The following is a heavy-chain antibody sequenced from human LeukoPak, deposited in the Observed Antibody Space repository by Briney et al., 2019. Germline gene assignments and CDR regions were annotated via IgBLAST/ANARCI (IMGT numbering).Heavy chain of an antibody. V-gene: IGHV1-18*01. J-gene: IGHJ6*03. CDR2: ISAYNGNT. D-gene: IGHD5-18*01. CDR3: AGKIQLWPVYYYYYMDV. CDR1: GYTFTSYG. Sequence: ASVKVSCKASGYTFTSYGISWVRQAPGQGLEWMGWISAYNGNTNYAQKLQGRVTMTTDTSTSTAYMELSSLRSEDTAVYYCAGKIQLWPVYYYYYMDVWGKGTTVTVSS.